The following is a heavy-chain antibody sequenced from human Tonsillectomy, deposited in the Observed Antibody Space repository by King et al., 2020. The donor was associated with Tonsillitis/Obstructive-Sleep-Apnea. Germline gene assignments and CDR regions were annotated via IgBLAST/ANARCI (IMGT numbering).Heavy chain of an antibody. CDR3: AKEVGASDFLTLGDY. J-gene: IGHJ4*02. D-gene: IGHD3-9*01. CDR1: GFTFSSYA. V-gene: IGHV3-23*04. CDR2: ISGSGGRT. Sequence: VQLVESGGGLVQPGGSLRLSCAASGFTFSSYAMSWVRQAPGKGLEWVSAISGSGGRTYYADSVKGRFTISRDNSKNTLFLQMHSLIAEDTAVYYCAKEVGASDFLTLGDYWGQGTLVTVSS.